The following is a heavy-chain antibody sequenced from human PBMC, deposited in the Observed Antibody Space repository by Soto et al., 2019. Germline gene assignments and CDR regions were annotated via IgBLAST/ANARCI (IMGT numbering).Heavy chain of an antibody. CDR3: ARVEGEDTVTYFDY. D-gene: IGHD4-17*01. J-gene: IGHJ4*02. CDR2: SIPIFGTA. V-gene: IGHV1-69*01. Sequence: QVQLVQSGAEGKKLGPPVKVSCKASGGTFSSYAISWLRQAPGQGLEWMGGSIPIFGTANYAQKCQGRVTITADESTSTAYMELSSLRSEDTAVYYCARVEGEDTVTYFDYWGQGTLVTVSS. CDR1: GGTFSSYA.